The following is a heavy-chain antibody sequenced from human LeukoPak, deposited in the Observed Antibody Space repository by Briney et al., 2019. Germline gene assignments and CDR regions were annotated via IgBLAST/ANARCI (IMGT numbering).Heavy chain of an antibody. J-gene: IGHJ5*02. D-gene: IGHD2-2*02. CDR3: ARAEYCSSTSCYITSGVFDP. CDR1: GGSISSYY. CDR2: IYYSGST. Sequence: SETLSLTCTVSGGSISSYYWSWIRQPPGKGLEWIGYIYYSGSTNYNPSLKSRVTISVDTSKNQFSLNLSSVTAADTAVYYCARAEYCSSTSCYITSGVFDPWGQGTLVTVSS. V-gene: IGHV4-59*01.